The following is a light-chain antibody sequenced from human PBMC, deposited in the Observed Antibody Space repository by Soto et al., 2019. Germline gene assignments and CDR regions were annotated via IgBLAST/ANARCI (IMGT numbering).Light chain of an antibody. Sequence: EVVMRQSPATLSVSLGAGATLYCRASQGIGDTLAWYQNKTGQDPRLIICDTSSRATGIPDRFSGIVSGTDFNLTLRRLEPEDWAVYEGQQSVSSPLTVGGLTQGEIK. CDR3: QQSVSSPLT. CDR2: DTS. CDR1: QGIGDT. J-gene: IGKJ4*01. V-gene: IGKV3-20*01.